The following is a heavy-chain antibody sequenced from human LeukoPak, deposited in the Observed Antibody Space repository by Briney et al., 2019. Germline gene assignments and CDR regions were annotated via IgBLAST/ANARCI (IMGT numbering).Heavy chain of an antibody. J-gene: IGHJ6*03. Sequence: PGGSLRLSCEASGFTFSNYWMHWVRQAPGKGLVWVSRINTDGSDTTYADSVKGRITISRDNTKNTLYVQMNSLRAEDTAVYYCARCYYDFWSGYYPNYYYYYMDVWGKGTTVTVSS. D-gene: IGHD3-3*01. CDR3: ARCYYDFWSGYYPNYYYYYMDV. CDR1: GFTFSNYW. V-gene: IGHV3-74*01. CDR2: INTDGSDT.